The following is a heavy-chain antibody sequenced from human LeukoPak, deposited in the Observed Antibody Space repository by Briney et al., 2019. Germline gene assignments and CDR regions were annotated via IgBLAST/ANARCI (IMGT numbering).Heavy chain of an antibody. J-gene: IGHJ4*02. CDR2: ISSSGSTI. CDR3: ARRYSPSIEYYFDY. Sequence: GGSLRLSCAAAGFAFSDYYMSWIRQAPGKGLEWVSYISSSGSTIYYADSVKGRFTISRDNAKNSLYLQMNSLRAEDTAVYYCARRYSPSIEYYFDYWGQGTLVTVSS. V-gene: IGHV3-11*01. D-gene: IGHD2-15*01. CDR1: GFAFSDYY.